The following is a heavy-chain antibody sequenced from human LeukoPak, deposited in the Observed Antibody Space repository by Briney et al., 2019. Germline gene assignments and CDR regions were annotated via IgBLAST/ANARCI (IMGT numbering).Heavy chain of an antibody. J-gene: IGHJ4*02. D-gene: IGHD3-3*01. CDR2: MYYSGST. CDR1: GGSISSYY. V-gene: IGHV4-59*01. CDR3: ARVSRSWSGYYPYYFDY. Sequence: PSETLSLTCTVSGGSISSYYWSWIRQPPGKGLEWIGYMYYSGSTNYNPSLRSRVTILVDTSKNQFSLKLSSVTAADTAVYYCARVSRSWSGYYPYYFDYWGQGTLVTVSS.